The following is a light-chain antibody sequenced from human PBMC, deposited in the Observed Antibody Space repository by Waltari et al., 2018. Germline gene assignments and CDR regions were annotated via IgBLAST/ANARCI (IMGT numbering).Light chain of an antibody. J-gene: IGLJ3*02. CDR1: NSDVGAYQY. CDR2: DGS. CDR3: SSYTTSATWV. Sequence: QSALTQPASVSGSPGQSITISCTGTNSDVGAYQYVSWYQQNPGKAPKLFIVDGSRRPSGVSSRFSGSKSGSTASLTISGLQAGDEADYYCSSYTTSATWVFGGGTRVAVL. V-gene: IGLV2-14*03.